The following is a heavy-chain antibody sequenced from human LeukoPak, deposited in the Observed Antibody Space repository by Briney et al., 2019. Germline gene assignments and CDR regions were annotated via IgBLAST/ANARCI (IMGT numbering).Heavy chain of an antibody. V-gene: IGHV3-30*03. CDR1: GFTFSSYW. CDR3: ARDPDY. Sequence: GGSPRLSCAASGFTFSSYWMTWVRQAPGKGLEWVAVISYDGSTKYYADSVKGRFTISRDNSKNTLYLQMNSLRVGDTAVYYCARDPDYWGQGTLVTVSS. J-gene: IGHJ4*02. CDR2: ISYDGSTK.